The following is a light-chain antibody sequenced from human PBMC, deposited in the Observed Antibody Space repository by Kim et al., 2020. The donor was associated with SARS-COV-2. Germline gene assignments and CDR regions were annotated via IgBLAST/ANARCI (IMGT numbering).Light chain of an antibody. J-gene: IGKJ1*01. CDR2: DAS. Sequence: ASVGEGVTITCRASQSISTWVAWHQQLPGKAPRLLISDASSLESGVPSRFSGSGSGREFTLTINNLQPEDFATYYCQQYEDNTWTFGQGTKVDIK. CDR3: QQYEDNTWT. CDR1: QSISTW. V-gene: IGKV1-5*01.